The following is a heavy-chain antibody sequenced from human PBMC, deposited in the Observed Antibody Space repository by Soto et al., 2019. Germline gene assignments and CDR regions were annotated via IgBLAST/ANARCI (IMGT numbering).Heavy chain of an antibody. CDR1: GFTFSDYY. CDR2: ISNGGNGM. V-gene: IGHV3-11*01. J-gene: IGHJ3*02. CDR3: ARDRYCGGDCLDAFDI. D-gene: IGHD2-21*02. Sequence: QVHLVESGGGSVKPGGSLRLSCAASGFTFSDYYMSWIRQAPGKGLEWISYISNGGNGMYYADSVKGRFTISRDNARNXLYLQMNSLRDEDTAVYYCARDRYCGGDCLDAFDIWGQGTMVTVSS.